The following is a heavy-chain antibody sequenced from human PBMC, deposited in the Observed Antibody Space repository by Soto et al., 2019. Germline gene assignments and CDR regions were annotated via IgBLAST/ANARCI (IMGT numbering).Heavy chain of an antibody. J-gene: IGHJ4*02. CDR2: ISTFHGNT. Sequence: XSVKVSCKAYVYTFTSYGISWVRQAPGQGLEWMGWISTFHGNTNYAQKFQGSVTMTTDTSTSTAYMELRSLTSDDTAIYYCARDTYDTTGYPLDSWGQGTLVTVSS. V-gene: IGHV1-18*04. CDR1: VYTFTSYG. D-gene: IGHD3-22*01. CDR3: ARDTYDTTGYPLDS.